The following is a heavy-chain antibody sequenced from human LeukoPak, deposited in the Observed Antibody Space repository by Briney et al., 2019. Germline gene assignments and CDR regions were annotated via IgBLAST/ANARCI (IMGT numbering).Heavy chain of an antibody. V-gene: IGHV4-39*07. Sequence: SETLSLTCTVSGGSISSSSYYWGWIRQPPGKGLEWIGTIYYSGTTYYNPSLKSRVSTSVDTSKNQFSLKLSSVTVADTAVYYCARTVYYYDSTGYPGDFDYWGQGILVTVSS. D-gene: IGHD3-22*01. J-gene: IGHJ4*02. CDR1: GGSISSSSYY. CDR2: IYYSGTT. CDR3: ARTVYYYDSTGYPGDFDY.